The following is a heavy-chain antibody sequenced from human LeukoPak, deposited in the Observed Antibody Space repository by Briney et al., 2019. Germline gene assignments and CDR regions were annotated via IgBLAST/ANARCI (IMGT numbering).Heavy chain of an antibody. CDR3: ARVSGVTSRYFDL. CDR2: IYYSGST. V-gene: IGHV4-59*01. J-gene: IGHJ2*01. D-gene: IGHD2-21*02. CDR1: GGSISSYY. Sequence: PSETLSLTCTVSGGSISSYYWSWIRQPPGKGLEWIGYIYYSGSTNYNPSLKSRVTISVDTSKNQFSLKLSSVTAADTAVYYCARVSGVTSRYFDLWGRGTLVTVS.